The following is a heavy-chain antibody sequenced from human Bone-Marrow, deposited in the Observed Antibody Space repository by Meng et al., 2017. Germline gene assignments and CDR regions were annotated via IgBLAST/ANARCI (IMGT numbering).Heavy chain of an antibody. CDR2: IDWDDDK. V-gene: IGHV2-70*20. J-gene: IGHJ6*02. D-gene: IGHD4-17*01. CDR1: GFSLSTSGMC. Sequence: SGPTLVKPTQTLTLTCPFSGFSLSTSGMCVSWVRQPPGKALEWLALIDWDDDKYYSTSLKTRLTISKDTSKNQVVLTMTNMDPVDTATYYCARLNGDYVYYYYYGMDVWGQGTTVTVSS. CDR3: ARLNGDYVYYYYYGMDV.